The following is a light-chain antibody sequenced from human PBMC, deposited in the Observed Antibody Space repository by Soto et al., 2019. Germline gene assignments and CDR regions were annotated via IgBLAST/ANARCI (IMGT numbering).Light chain of an antibody. CDR3: QQSYSTPLT. CDR2: AAS. CDR1: QSISSY. V-gene: IGKV1-39*01. J-gene: IGKJ3*01. Sequence: DIQMTQSPSSLSASVGDRVTITCRASQSISSYLNWYQQKPGKAPKLLIYAASSLQSGVPSRFSGSGSGTDFTLTISSLQPEDFATYYCQQSYSTPLTFGPEINVDIK.